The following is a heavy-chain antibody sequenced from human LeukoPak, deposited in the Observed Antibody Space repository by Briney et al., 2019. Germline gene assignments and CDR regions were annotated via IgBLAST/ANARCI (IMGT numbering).Heavy chain of an antibody. CDR1: GYTFTSYD. Sequence: ASVKVSCKASGYTFTSYDINWVRQATGQGLGWMGWINPNSGGTNYAQKFQGRVTMTRDTSISTAYMELSRLRSDDTAVYYCARFRVDTASDYWGQGTLVTVSS. V-gene: IGHV1-2*02. D-gene: IGHD5-18*01. J-gene: IGHJ4*02. CDR2: INPNSGGT. CDR3: ARFRVDTASDY.